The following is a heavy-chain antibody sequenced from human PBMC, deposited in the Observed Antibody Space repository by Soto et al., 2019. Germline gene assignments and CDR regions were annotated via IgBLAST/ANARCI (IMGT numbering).Heavy chain of an antibody. CDR2: IHYNGNT. V-gene: IGHV4-59*01. Sequence: SQTKRFTYTVAGGTISSYSLSWIRKPPGKGLEWIGNIHYNGNTKYSPSLKSRVTMSVDTSKNHFSLKLISVTTADTAVYFCAREGDLGRWIQPLDYWGQGTLVTVSS. J-gene: IGHJ4*02. CDR3: AREGDLGRWIQPLDY. CDR1: GGTISSYS. D-gene: IGHD5-18*01.